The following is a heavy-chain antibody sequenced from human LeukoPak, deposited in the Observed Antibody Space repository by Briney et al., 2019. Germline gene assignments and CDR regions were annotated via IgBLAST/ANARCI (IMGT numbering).Heavy chain of an antibody. CDR3: ENINFDYLDNY. J-gene: IGHJ4*02. CDR2: INWNGGST. CDR1: GFTFDDYG. V-gene: IGHV3-20*04. Sequence: GGSLTLSCAASGFTFDDYGMSWVRQVPGKGLEWVSRINWNGGSTDYADSVKGRVTISRDNAKNSLYLQMNSLRAEDTAVYYCENINFDYLDNYWGQGTLVTVSS. D-gene: IGHD3-9*01.